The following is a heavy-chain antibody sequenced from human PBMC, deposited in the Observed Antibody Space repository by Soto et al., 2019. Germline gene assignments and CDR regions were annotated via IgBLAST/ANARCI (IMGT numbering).Heavy chain of an antibody. J-gene: IGHJ4*02. CDR3: AMISSSSGFGY. CDR1: GGSFSGYY. D-gene: IGHD6-6*01. V-gene: IGHV4-34*01. CDR2: INHSGST. Sequence: SETLSLTCAVYGGSFSGYYWSWIRQPPGKGLEWIGEINHSGSTNYNPSLKSRVTISVDTSKDQFSLKLSSVTAADTAVYYCAMISSSSGFGYWGQGTLVTVSS.